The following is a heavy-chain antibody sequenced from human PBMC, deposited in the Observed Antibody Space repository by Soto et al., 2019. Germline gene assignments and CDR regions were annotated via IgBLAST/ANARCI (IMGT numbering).Heavy chain of an antibody. CDR2: IYDSVNT. Sequence: SETLSLTCTVSCDSLSSGGHYWSWIRQHPGKGLEWIGHIYDSVNTYYSPSLRSRVTISADMSKNQFSLNLRSVTAADTAVYYCARVDHRGYFAILTDYWGQGTLVTVSS. CDR1: CDSLSSGGHY. CDR3: ARVDHRGYFAILTDY. J-gene: IGHJ4*02. V-gene: IGHV4-31*03. D-gene: IGHD3-9*01.